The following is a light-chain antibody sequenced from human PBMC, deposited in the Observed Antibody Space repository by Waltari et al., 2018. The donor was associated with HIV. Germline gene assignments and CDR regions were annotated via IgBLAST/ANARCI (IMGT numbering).Light chain of an antibody. V-gene: IGLV2-14*01. J-gene: IGLJ2*01. CDR2: DVK. CDR3: ASLSNNLNLVV. Sequence: QSALSQPASVSGSPGQSITISCNGTNSDIGASDYVSWYQIFPDRAPRLLIYDVKKRSSGVSSRFSGSKAANTASLTISGLQLEDEAHFYCASLSNNLNLVVFGGGTHLTVL. CDR1: NSDIGASDY.